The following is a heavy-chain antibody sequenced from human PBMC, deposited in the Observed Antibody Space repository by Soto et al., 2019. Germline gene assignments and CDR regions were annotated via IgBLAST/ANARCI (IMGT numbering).Heavy chain of an antibody. CDR1: GDSSSTYY. V-gene: IGHV4-59*01. D-gene: IGHD2-15*01. Sequence: PSETLSLTCSVSGDSSSTYYWGWIRQPPGKGLEWLGYINYSGRSNHNPSLKSRLSMSVDTSNNQVSLKLTSVTAADTAVYYCARSYCSDSVSCNWFDPWGQGTLVTVSS. CDR3: ARSYCSDSVSCNWFDP. J-gene: IGHJ5*02. CDR2: INYSGRS.